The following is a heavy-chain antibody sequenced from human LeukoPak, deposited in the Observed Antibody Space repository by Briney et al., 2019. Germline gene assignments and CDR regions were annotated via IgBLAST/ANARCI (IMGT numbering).Heavy chain of an antibody. CDR2: INPNSGDT. Sequence: GASVKVSCKASGYTFTGYYMHWVRQAPGQGLEWMGWINPNSGDTNYAQKFQGRVTMTRDTSISTAYMELSRLRSDDTAVYYCASPYCGGDCYYYYGMDVWGKATTVTLPS. CDR1: GYTFTGYY. V-gene: IGHV1-2*02. CDR3: ASPYCGGDCYYYYGMDV. D-gene: IGHD2-21*02. J-gene: IGHJ6*04.